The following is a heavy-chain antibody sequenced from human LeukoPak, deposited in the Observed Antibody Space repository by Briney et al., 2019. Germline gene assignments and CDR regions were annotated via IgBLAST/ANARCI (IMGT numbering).Heavy chain of an antibody. V-gene: IGHV4-34*01. CDR1: GGSFSGYY. CDR3: VTYYFDSSGPKKNY. J-gene: IGHJ4*02. CDR2: INHSGST. D-gene: IGHD3-22*01. Sequence: SETLSLTCAVYGGSFSGYYWSWIRQPPGKGLEWIGEINHSGSTNYNPSLKSRVTISVDTSKKQFSLKLSSVTAADTAVYYCVTYYFDSSGPKKNYWGQGTLVIVSS.